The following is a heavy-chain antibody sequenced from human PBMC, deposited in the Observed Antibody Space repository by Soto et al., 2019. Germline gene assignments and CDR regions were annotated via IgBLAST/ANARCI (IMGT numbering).Heavy chain of an antibody. CDR1: GYTFTSYG. CDR3: ARIDCSGGSCLRFDP. CDR2: ISAYNGKT. Sequence: ASVKVSCKASGYTFTSYGISWVRQAPGQGLEWMGWISAYNGKTNYAQKLQGRVTMTTDTSTSTANMELRSLGSDDTAVYYCARIDCSGGSCLRFDPWGQGTLVTVSS. J-gene: IGHJ5*02. V-gene: IGHV1-18*01. D-gene: IGHD2-15*01.